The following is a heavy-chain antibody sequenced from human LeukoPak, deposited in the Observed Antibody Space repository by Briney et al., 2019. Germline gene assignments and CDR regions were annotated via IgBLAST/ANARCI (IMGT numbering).Heavy chain of an antibody. CDR2: ISEFGNDP. J-gene: IGHJ5*02. Sequence: GGSLRLSCAASGFTFSNNAMNWVRQAPGKGLEWVSSISEFGNDPSYADFVKGRFTISRDDSRNTLYLQMNSLRAEDTAVYYCAKQFVDVWGQGTLVTVSS. CDR3: AKQFVDV. V-gene: IGHV3-23*01. CDR1: GFTFSNNA. D-gene: IGHD5-24*01.